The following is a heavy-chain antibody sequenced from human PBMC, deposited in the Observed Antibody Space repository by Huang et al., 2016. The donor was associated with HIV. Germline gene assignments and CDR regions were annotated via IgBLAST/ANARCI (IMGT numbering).Heavy chain of an antibody. D-gene: IGHD4-17*01. J-gene: IGHJ4*02. CDR1: GSTFTNYD. CDR2: MKPNTGNT. V-gene: IGHV1-8*02. Sequence: QVHLVQSGAEVKKPGASVKVSCKASGSTFTNYDINWVRHAPGRGLDWRGWMKPNTGNTGFAQSFQGRVTMTRKTSITTAYMELTSLTSEDTAVYDCARSAYGDLDYWGLGTLVIVSS. CDR3: ARSAYGDLDY.